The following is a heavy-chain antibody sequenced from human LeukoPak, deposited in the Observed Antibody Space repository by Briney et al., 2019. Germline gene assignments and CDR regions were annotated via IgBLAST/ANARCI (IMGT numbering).Heavy chain of an antibody. J-gene: IGHJ4*02. V-gene: IGHV3-53*01. D-gene: IGHD4-17*01. CDR1: GFTVSSNY. Sequence: PGGSLRLSCAASGFTVSSNYMSWVRQAPGKGLEWVSVIYSGGSTYYADSVKGRFTISRDNSKNTLYPQMNSLRAEDTAVYYCARDSDDYGDMNFDYWGQGTLVTVSS. CDR2: IYSGGST. CDR3: ARDSDDYGDMNFDY.